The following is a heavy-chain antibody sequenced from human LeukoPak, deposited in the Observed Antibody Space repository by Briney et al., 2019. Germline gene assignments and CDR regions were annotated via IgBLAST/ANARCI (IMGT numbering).Heavy chain of an antibody. J-gene: IGHJ4*02. D-gene: IGHD3-10*01. V-gene: IGHV5-51*01. CDR3: ARPTRADYGSGSYYNY. CDR2: IYPGDCDT. Sequence: ESLKISCKGSGYSFTSYWIGWVRQMPGKGLEGMGIIYPGDCDTRYSPSFLGQVTISADKSISTAYLQWSSLKASDTAMDYGARPTRADYGSGSYYNYWGQGTLVTVSS. CDR1: GYSFTSYW.